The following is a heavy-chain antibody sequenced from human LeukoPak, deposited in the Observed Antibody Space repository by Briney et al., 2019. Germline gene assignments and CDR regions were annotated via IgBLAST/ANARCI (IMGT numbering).Heavy chain of an antibody. J-gene: IGHJ4*02. CDR1: GGSFSGYY. V-gene: IGHV4-34*01. CDR2: INHSGST. CDR3: ARGAIAAAGTQVDY. Sequence: SETLSLTCAVYGGSFSGYYWSWIRQPPGKGLEWIGEINHSGSTNYNPSLKSRVTISVDTSKNQFSLKLSSVTAADTAVCYCARGAIAAAGTQVDYWGQGTLVTVSS. D-gene: IGHD6-13*01.